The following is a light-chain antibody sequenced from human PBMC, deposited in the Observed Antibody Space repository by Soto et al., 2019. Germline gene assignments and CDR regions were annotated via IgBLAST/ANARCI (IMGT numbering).Light chain of an antibody. CDR3: QQPPYT. CDR1: QTPRTF. V-gene: IGKV1-39*01. J-gene: IGKJ2*01. CDR2: ATS. Sequence: DIQMTQSPSSLSASVGDRVTITCRASQTPRTFINWYQQKPGKAPRLLIYATSTLQSRVQSRFSGRDSWTDFTRTSNNLQPENFATYYRQQPPYTFGPGTNVEIK.